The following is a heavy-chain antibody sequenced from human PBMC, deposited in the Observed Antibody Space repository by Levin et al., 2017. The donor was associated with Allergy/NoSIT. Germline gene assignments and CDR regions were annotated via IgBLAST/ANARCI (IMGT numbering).Heavy chain of an antibody. D-gene: IGHD3-16*01. Sequence: SQTLSLPCTVSGGSIHSAGYYWSWIRQHPGKGLEWIGFIYYIGSTYDNPSLRSRLTMSIDTSKNQFSLSLSSVTAADTDVYYCAREVSTQIAAGDHAFDIWGPGTLVTVSS. CDR2: IYYIGST. CDR1: GGSIHSAGYY. CDR3: AREVSTQIAAGDHAFDI. V-gene: IGHV4-31*03. J-gene: IGHJ3*02.